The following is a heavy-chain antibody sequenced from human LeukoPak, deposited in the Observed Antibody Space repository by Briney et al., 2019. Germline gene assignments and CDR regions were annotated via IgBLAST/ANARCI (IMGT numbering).Heavy chain of an antibody. CDR2: IYYSGST. CDR3: ARRGGAAGDTFDI. Sequence: TSETLSLTCTVSGGSISSSYNYWGWIRRPPGKGLEWIGSIYYSGSTYYNPSLKSQVTISVDTSKNQFSLKLSSVTAADTAVYYCARRGGAAGDTFDIWGQGTMVTVSS. J-gene: IGHJ3*02. D-gene: IGHD6-13*01. V-gene: IGHV4-39*01. CDR1: GGSISSSYNY.